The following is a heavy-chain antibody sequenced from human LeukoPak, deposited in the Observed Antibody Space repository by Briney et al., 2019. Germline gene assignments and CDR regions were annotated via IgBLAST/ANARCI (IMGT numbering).Heavy chain of an antibody. CDR1: GRTISSNTMN. CDR3: ARHSRAGGMVVVVISTFDN. J-gene: IGHJ4*02. Sequence: PSETLRLSCAASGRTISSNTMNWGRNRQPPGKGLEWIGSIYYSGSTYYNPSLKRRVTISVDTTKNQFSLKLSSVTAADTAVYYCARHSRAGGMVVVVISTFDNWGQGTLVTVSS. D-gene: IGHD3-22*01. V-gene: IGHV4-39*01. CDR2: IYYSGST.